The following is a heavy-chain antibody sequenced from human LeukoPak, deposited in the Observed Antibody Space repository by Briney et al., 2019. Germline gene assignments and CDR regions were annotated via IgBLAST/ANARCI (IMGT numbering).Heavy chain of an antibody. CDR3: AKSLYCSSTSCYGIFPNYYYYYYMDV. V-gene: IGHV3-23*01. D-gene: IGHD2-2*01. CDR1: GFTFSSYA. Sequence: GGSLRLSCAASGFTFSSYAMSWVRQAPGKGLEWVSAISGSGGSTYYADSVKGRFTISRDNSKNTLYLQMNSLRAEDTAVYYCAKSLYCSSTSCYGIFPNYYYYYYMDVWGKGTTVTVSS. J-gene: IGHJ6*03. CDR2: ISGSGGST.